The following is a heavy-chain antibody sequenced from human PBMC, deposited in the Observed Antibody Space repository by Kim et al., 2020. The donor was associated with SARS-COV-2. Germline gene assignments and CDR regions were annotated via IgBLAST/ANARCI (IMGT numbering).Heavy chain of an antibody. V-gene: IGHV3-21*01. CDR2: R. D-gene: IGHD2-21*01. CDR3: ARDFKIASMDV. J-gene: IGHJ6*02. Sequence: RYYAASVKVRFPISSDNAKTSLYLQSNSLKAEDTAVYYCARDFKIASMDVWGQGTTVTVSS.